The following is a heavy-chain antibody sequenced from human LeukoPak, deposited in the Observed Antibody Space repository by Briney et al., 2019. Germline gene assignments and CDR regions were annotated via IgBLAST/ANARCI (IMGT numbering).Heavy chain of an antibody. CDR3: AKDRGYDSSGLLRFYMDA. D-gene: IGHD3-22*01. CDR2: VGNRNDQS. J-gene: IGHJ6*03. CDR1: GFTFSRNA. Sequence: PGGSLRLSCAASGFTFSRNAMSWVRQAPGKGLEWVSTVGNRNDQSSYADSVKGRFTLYRDDSTNTPSLQMNSLRAEDTAVYYCAKDRGYDSSGLLRFYMDAWGTETTVAVSS. V-gene: IGHV3-23*01.